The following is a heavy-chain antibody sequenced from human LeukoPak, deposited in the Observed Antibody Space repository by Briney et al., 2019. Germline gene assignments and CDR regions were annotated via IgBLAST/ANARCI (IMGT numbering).Heavy chain of an antibody. CDR2: IYYSGST. CDR3: ARDSSGWLYFDY. D-gene: IGHD6-19*01. CDR1: GGSISSGDYY. J-gene: IGHJ4*02. Sequence: SETLSLTCTVSGGSISSGDYYWSWIRQPPGKGLEWIGYIYYSGSTNYNPSLKSRVTISVDTSKNQFSLKLSSVTAADTAVYYCARDSSGWLYFDYWGQGTLVTVSS. V-gene: IGHV4-61*08.